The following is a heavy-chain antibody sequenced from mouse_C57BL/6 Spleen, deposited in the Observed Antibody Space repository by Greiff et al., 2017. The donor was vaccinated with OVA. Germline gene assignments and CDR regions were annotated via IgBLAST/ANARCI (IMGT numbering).Heavy chain of an antibody. D-gene: IGHD1-1*01. CDR1: GYSITSGYY. Sequence: EVQLQQSGPGLVKPSQSLSLTCSVTGYSITSGYYWNWIRQFPGNKLEWMGYISYDGSNNYNPSLQNRISITRDTSQNQFFLKLNSVTTEDTATYYCARGKDYYGSSYPYWYFDVWGTGTTVTVSS. CDR2: ISYDGSN. CDR3: ARGKDYYGSSYPYWYFDV. V-gene: IGHV3-6*01. J-gene: IGHJ1*03.